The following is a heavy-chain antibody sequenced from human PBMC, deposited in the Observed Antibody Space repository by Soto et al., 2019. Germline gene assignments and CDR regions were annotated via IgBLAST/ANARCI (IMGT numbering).Heavy chain of an antibody. J-gene: IGHJ3*02. Sequence: ASVKVSCKASGYTFTCYYMHWVRQAPGQGLEWMGWINPNSGGTNYAQKFQGWVTMTRDTSISTAYMELSRLRSDDTAVYYCARVHRFLGMTDAFDIWGQGTMVTVSS. D-gene: IGHD3-3*01. V-gene: IGHV1-2*04. CDR2: INPNSGGT. CDR3: ARVHRFLGMTDAFDI. CDR1: GYTFTCYY.